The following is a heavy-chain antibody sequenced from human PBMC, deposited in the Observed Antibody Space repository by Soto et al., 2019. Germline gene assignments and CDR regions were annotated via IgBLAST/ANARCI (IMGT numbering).Heavy chain of an antibody. Sequence: QVQLVQSGAEVKKPGSSVKVSCKASGGTFSSYTISWVRQAPGQGLEWMGRIIPILGIANYAQKFQGRVTSTADKSTSTAYMELSSLRSEDTAVYYCARDLGTAISPGGYWGQGTLVTVSS. J-gene: IGHJ4*02. CDR2: IIPILGIA. CDR1: GGTFSSYT. V-gene: IGHV1-69*08. D-gene: IGHD5-18*01. CDR3: ARDLGTAISPGGY.